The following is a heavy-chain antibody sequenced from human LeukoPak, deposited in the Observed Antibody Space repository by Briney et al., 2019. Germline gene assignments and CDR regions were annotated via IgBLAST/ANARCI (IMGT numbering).Heavy chain of an antibody. D-gene: IGHD3-10*01. J-gene: IGHJ4*02. CDR1: GFTFSSYA. CDR2: ISGSGGST. V-gene: IGHV3-23*01. Sequence: GGSLRLSCAASGFTFSSYAMSRVRQAPGKGLEWVSAISGSGGSTYYADSVKGRFTISRDNSKNTLYLQMNSLRAEDTAVYYCAKAPDYYGSGRRGYWGQGTLVTVSS. CDR3: AKAPDYYGSGRRGY.